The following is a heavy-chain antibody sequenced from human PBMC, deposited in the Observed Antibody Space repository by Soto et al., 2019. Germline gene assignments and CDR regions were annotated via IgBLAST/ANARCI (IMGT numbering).Heavy chain of an antibody. D-gene: IGHD5-18*01. V-gene: IGHV3-7*05. CDR1: GFTFRTYW. Sequence: EVQLVESGGGLVQPGGSLRLSCGASGFTFRTYWLSWVRQVPGKGLEWVANINQDGSEKNYVDSVKGRFTISRDNAKNSLYLQMSSLRAEDKALYYCARDGSTSWYSYDYHGMDVWGQGTTVTVSS. J-gene: IGHJ6*02. CDR3: ARDGSTSWYSYDYHGMDV. CDR2: INQDGSEK.